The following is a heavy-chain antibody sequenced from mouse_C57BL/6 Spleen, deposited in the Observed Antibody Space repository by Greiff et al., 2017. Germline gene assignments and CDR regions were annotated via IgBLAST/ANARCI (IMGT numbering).Heavy chain of an antibody. CDR3: ARSLDGYYGFAY. CDR2: IDPSDSYT. D-gene: IGHD2-3*01. J-gene: IGHJ3*01. V-gene: IGHV1-50*01. Sequence: VQLQQPGAELVKPGASVKLSCKASGYTFTSYWMQWVKQRPGQGLEWIGEIDPSDSYTNYNQKFKGKATLTVDTSSSTAYMQLSSLTSEDSAVYYCARSLDGYYGFAYWGQGTLVTVSA. CDR1: GYTFTSYW.